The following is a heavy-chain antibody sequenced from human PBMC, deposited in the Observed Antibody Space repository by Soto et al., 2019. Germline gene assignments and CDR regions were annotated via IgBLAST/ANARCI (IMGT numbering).Heavy chain of an antibody. J-gene: IGHJ3*02. CDR1: GFTVSSNY. CDR2: IYSGGNT. D-gene: IGHD3-3*01. CDR3: AREVRVRGFAFDI. V-gene: IGHV3-66*01. Sequence: LRLSCAVSGFTVSSNYMNWVRQAPGKGLEWVSFIYSGGNTYYADSVKGRFTISRDNSKNMLYLQMNSLRVEDTAVYYCAREVRVRGFAFDIWGQGTMVTVSS.